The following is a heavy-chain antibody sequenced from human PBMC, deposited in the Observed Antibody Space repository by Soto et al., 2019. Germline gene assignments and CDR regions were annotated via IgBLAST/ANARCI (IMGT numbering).Heavy chain of an antibody. J-gene: IGHJ4*02. CDR1: GFTFSSYS. V-gene: IGHV3-21*01. Sequence: GGSLRLSCAASGFTFSSYSMNWVRQAPGKGLEWVSSISSSSSYIYYADSVKGRFTISRDNAKNSLYLQMNSLRAEDTAVYYCVYSNYRLNLFDYWGQGTLVTVSS. CDR3: VYSNYRLNLFDY. CDR2: ISSSSSYI. D-gene: IGHD4-4*01.